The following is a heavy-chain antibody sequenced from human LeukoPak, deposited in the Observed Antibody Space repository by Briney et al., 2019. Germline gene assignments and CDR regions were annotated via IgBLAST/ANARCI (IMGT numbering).Heavy chain of an antibody. D-gene: IGHD1-1*01. J-gene: IGHJ4*02. V-gene: IGHV1-2*02. CDR1: GYTFTGYY. CDR3: ARDLEGLERYFDY. CDR2: INPNSGGT. Sequence: ASVEVSCKASGYTFTGYYMHWVRQAPGQGLEWMGWINPNSGGTNYAQKFQGRVTMTKDTPISTAYMELSRLRSDDTAVYYCARDLEGLERYFDYWGQGTLVTVSS.